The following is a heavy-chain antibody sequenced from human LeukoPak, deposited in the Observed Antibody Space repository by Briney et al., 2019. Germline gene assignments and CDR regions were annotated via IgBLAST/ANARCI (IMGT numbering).Heavy chain of an antibody. J-gene: IGHJ5*02. CDR1: GYSFTSYW. Sequence: GESLQISCKGSGYSFTSYWIGWVRQMPGKGLEWMGIIYPGDSDTRYSPSFQGQVTISADKSISTAYLQWSSLKASDTAMYYCARQRCSGGRACGVFDPWGQGTLVTVSS. CDR3: ARQRCSGGRACGVFDP. V-gene: IGHV5-51*01. CDR2: IYPGDSDT. D-gene: IGHD2-15*01.